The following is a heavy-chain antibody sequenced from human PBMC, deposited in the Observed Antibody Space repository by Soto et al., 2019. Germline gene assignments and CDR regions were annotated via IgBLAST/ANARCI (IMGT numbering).Heavy chain of an antibody. V-gene: IGHV1-3*01. J-gene: IGHJ5*02. CDR2: INAGNGNT. D-gene: IGHD2-2*01. CDR1: GYTFTSYA. Sequence: QVQLVQSGAEVKKPGASVKVSCKASGYTFTSYAMHWVRQAPGQRLEWMGWINAGNGNTKYSQKFQGRVTITRDTSASTAYMELSSLRSEDTAVYYCARYPIIVSGLVGFDPWGQGTLVTVSS. CDR3: ARYPIIVSGLVGFDP.